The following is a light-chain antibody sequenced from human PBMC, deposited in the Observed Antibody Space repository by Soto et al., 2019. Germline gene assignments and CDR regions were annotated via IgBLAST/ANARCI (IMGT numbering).Light chain of an antibody. Sequence: DIVMTQSPDSLAVSLGERATINCKSSQSVLYSSNNKNYLAWYQQRPGQPPKLLIYWASTRESRVPDRFSGSASGTDFTLTITSLQAEDVAVYYCQQYESTPPTFGQGTKLEIK. V-gene: IGKV4-1*01. CDR3: QQYESTPPT. CDR1: QSVLYSSNNKNY. CDR2: WAS. J-gene: IGKJ2*01.